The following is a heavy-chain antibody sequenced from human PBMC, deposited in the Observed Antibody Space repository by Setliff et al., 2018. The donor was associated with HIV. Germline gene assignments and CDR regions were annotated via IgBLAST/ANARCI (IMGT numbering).Heavy chain of an antibody. CDR2: LYTSGSA. CDR1: GGSINSYY. V-gene: IGHV4-4*07. D-gene: IGHD1-26*01. Sequence: SETLSLTCTVSGGSINSYYWSWIRQPAGKGLEWIGRLYTSGSANYNPSLKSRVTMSVDTSKNQFSLKLTSVTAADTAVYYCARALMWRGALHYFYYMDVWGEGTTVTVSS. J-gene: IGHJ6*03. CDR3: ARALMWRGALHYFYYMDV.